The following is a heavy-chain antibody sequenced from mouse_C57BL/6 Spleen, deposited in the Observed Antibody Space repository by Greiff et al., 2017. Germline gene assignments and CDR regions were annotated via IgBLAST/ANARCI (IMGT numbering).Heavy chain of an antibody. V-gene: IGHV1-50*01. D-gene: IGHD4-1*01. CDR2: IDPSDSYT. CDR1: GYTFTSYW. J-gene: IGHJ2*01. Sequence: QVQLQQPGAELVKPGASVKLSCKASGYTFTSYWMQWVKQRPGQGLEWIGEIDPSDSYTNYNQKFKGKATLTVDTSSSTAYMQLSSLTSEDSAVXYCARSGTYYFDYWGQGTTLTVSS. CDR3: ARSGTYYFDY.